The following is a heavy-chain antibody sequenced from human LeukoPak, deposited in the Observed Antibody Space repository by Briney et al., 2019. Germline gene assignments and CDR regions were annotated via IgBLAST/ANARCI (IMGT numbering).Heavy chain of an antibody. CDR1: GFTVSSNY. CDR3: ARVGPNWNYALDY. CDR2: IYSGGST. D-gene: IGHD1-7*01. J-gene: IGHJ4*02. Sequence: GGSLRLSCAASGFTVSSNYMSWVRQAPGKGLEWVSVIYSGGSTYYADSVKGRFTISRDNAKNSLYLQMNSLRAEDTAVYYCARVGPNWNYALDYWGQGTLVTVSS. V-gene: IGHV3-66*01.